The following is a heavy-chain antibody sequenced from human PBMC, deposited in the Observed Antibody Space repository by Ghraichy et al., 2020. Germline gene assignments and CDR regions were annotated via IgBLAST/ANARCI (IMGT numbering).Heavy chain of an antibody. D-gene: IGHD3-10*01. Sequence: SETLSLTCTVSGGSISSYYWSWIRQPPGKGLEWIGYIYYSGSTNYNPSLKSRVTISVDTSKNQFSLKLSSVTAVDTAVYYCASITMVRGVITFDYWGQGTLVTVSS. J-gene: IGHJ4*02. CDR2: IYYSGST. CDR3: ASITMVRGVITFDY. CDR1: GGSISSYY. V-gene: IGHV4-59*01.